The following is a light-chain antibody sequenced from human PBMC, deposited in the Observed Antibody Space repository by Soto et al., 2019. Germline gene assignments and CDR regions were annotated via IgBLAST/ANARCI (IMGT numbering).Light chain of an antibody. J-gene: IGKJ3*01. CDR2: KAS. CDR3: QQYNSNPFT. Sequence: DIQMTQSPSTLSASVGDRVTITCRASQSMTSWLAWYQQKPGKAPKLLIYKASSLESGVPSRFSGSGSGTEFTLTISSLQPDDFATYYCQQYNSNPFTFGPGTKVDIK. V-gene: IGKV1-5*03. CDR1: QSMTSW.